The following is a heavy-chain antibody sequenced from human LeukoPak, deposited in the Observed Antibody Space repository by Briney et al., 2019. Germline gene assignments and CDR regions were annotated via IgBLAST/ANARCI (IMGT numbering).Heavy chain of an antibody. Sequence: PSQTLSLTCTVSGASTSSGLYYWNWFRQPAGKGLEYIGRIYNSGSTNYNPSLKSRVTISVDTPKNQFSLKLTSVTASDSAVYYCSRGSTTLTFWGQGTLVTVSS. CDR1: GASTSSGLYY. D-gene: IGHD1-1*01. J-gene: IGHJ4*02. CDR2: IYNSGST. CDR3: SRGSTTLTF. V-gene: IGHV4-61*02.